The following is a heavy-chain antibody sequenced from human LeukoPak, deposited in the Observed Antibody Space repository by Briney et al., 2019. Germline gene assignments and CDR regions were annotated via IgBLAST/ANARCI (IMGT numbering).Heavy chain of an antibody. Sequence: ASVKVSCKASGYTXTSYYMHWVRQAPGQGLEWMGIINPSGGSTSYAQKFQGRVTMTRDTSTSTVYMELSSLRPEDTAVYYCARTVEMALFDYWGQGTLVTVSS. V-gene: IGHV1-46*01. CDR2: INPSGGST. CDR1: GYTXTSYY. D-gene: IGHD5-24*01. J-gene: IGHJ4*02. CDR3: ARTVEMALFDY.